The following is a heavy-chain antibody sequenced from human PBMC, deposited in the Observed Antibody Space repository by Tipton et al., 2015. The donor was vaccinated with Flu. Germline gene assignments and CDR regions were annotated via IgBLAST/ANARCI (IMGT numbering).Heavy chain of an antibody. CDR1: GDSIASDYY. V-gene: IGHV4-38-2*01. CDR2: IHHTGTT. Sequence: TLSLTCSISGDSIASDYYWGWIRQPPGKGLEWIGNIHHTGTTYYNPSLRSRVNIIRDRSKSQFSLNLSFVAAADTAVYYCARRDYSNYVSVPKNWFDSWGQGILVTVSS. CDR3: ARRDYSNYVSVPKNWFDS. J-gene: IGHJ5*01. D-gene: IGHD4-11*01.